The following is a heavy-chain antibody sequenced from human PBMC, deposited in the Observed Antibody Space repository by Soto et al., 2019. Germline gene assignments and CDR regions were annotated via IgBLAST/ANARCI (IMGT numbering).Heavy chain of an antibody. CDR2: IYHSGST. CDR1: GGSISSGGYS. D-gene: IGHD6-6*01. CDR3: ARGFSSSGLTYYYYYGMDV. Sequence: SETLSLTCAVSGGSISSGGYSWSWIRQPPGKGLEWIGYIYHSGSTYYNPSLKSRVTISVDRSKNQFSLKLSSVTAADTAVYYCARGFSSSGLTYYYYYGMDVGGQGTTVTVSS. J-gene: IGHJ6*02. V-gene: IGHV4-30-2*01.